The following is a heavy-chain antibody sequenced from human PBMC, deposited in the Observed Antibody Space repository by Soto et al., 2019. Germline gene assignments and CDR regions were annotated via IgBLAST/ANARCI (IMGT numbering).Heavy chain of an antibody. Sequence: EVQLLESGGGVIQPGGSPRLSCEASGFTFSNYGMTWVRLAPGKGLEWVSTISGSGGRTFYADPVKGRFTISRDNSKNTLYLQMNSLRAEDTAVYYCAKDMNASTLADFFDSWCQGTLVTVSS. J-gene: IGHJ4*02. D-gene: IGHD6-19*01. CDR1: GFTFSNYG. CDR3: AKDMNASTLADFFDS. V-gene: IGHV3-23*01. CDR2: ISGSGGRT.